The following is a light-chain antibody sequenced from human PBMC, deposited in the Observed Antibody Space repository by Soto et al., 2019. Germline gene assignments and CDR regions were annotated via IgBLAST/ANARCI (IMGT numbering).Light chain of an antibody. J-gene: IGKJ1*01. CDR2: GAS. V-gene: IGKV1-39*01. CDR1: RTINTY. Sequence: DVRMTQSPSSLSASVGDTITITFRASRTINTYLNWFQQKPGEPPRLLIYGASTLHDGVPSRFSGSGSGADFTLTISGLQPEDFATYYCQQYNNWPSFGQGTKVDIK. CDR3: QQYNNWPS.